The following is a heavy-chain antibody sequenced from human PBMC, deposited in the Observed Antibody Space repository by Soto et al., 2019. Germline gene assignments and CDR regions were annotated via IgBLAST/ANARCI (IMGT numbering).Heavy chain of an antibody. CDR1: GYTFTGYY. J-gene: IGHJ1*01. D-gene: IGHD6-13*01. CDR3: ARVPDSEQQLVKRNKFIVAPFCAEYTQP. Sequence: SVKLSCKASGYTFTGYYMHCVRQAPGQGLEWMGWINPNSGGTNDAQKFQGRVTMSRDTSISTAYMELRRLGSDDTAVYYCARVPDSEQQLVKRNKFIVAPFCAEYTQPWGQGT. CDR2: INPNSGGT. V-gene: IGHV1-2*02.